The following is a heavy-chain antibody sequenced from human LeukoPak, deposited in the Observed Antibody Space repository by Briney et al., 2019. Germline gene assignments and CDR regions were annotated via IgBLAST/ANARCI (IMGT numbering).Heavy chain of an antibody. Sequence: GESLKISCKSSGYSFTSFWIGWVRQMPGKGLEWMGIIYPGDSDTKYSPSFQGQVTISADKSISTAYLQWSSLKASDNAMYYCARSIDFGSGGGLFWGQGTLVTVSS. CDR3: ARSIDFGSGGGLF. CDR1: GYSFTSFW. J-gene: IGHJ4*02. CDR2: IYPGDSDT. D-gene: IGHD3-10*01. V-gene: IGHV5-51*01.